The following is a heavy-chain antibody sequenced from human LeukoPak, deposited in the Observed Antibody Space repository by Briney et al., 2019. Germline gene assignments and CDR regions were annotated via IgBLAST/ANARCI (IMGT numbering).Heavy chain of an antibody. V-gene: IGHV1-8*03. CDR2: MNPNSGNT. J-gene: IGHJ3*02. CDR1: GYTFTSYD. Sequence: GASVKVSCKASGYTFTSYDINWVRQATGQGLEWMGWMNPNSGNTGYAQKFQGRVTITRNTSISTAYMELRSLRSDDTAVYYCARDIPYGDGFDAFDIWGQGTMVTVSS. D-gene: IGHD4-17*01. CDR3: ARDIPYGDGFDAFDI.